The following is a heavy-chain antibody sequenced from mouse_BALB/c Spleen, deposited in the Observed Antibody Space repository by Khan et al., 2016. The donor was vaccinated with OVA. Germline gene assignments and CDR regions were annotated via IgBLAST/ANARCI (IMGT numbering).Heavy chain of an antibody. D-gene: IGHD4-1*01. CDR3: TTGTYYFDY. CDR2: IDPETGGT. Sequence: QIQLVQSGAELVRPGASVTLSCKASGYTFTDYEMHWVKQTPVHGLEWIGAIDPETGGTAYNQKFKGKATLTADKSSSTAYMELRSLTSEDSAVYYCTTGTYYFDYWGQGTTLTVSS. CDR1: GYTFTDYE. J-gene: IGHJ2*01. V-gene: IGHV1-15*01.